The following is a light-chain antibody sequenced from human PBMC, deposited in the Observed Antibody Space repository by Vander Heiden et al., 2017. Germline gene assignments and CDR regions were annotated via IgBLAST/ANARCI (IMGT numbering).Light chain of an antibody. CDR2: GVS. CDR3: QQYNNWPLT. Sequence: EIVMTQSPATLSVSPGERATLSCRASQSVSSNLAWYQQKPGQAPRLLISGVSTRATGIPARFSGSGSGTEFTLTISSLQSEDFAVYYCQQYNNWPLTFGGGTKVEIK. V-gene: IGKV3-15*01. J-gene: IGKJ4*01. CDR1: QSVSSN.